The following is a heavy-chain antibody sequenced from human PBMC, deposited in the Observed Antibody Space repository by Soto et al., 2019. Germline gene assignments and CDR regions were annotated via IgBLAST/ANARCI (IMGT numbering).Heavy chain of an antibody. V-gene: IGHV3-23*01. CDR1: GFTFSSYA. CDR2: ISGSGGST. Sequence: GSLRLSCAASGFTFSSYAMSWVRQAPGKGLEWVSAISGSGGSTYYAASVKGRFTISRDDSKSIAYLQMNSLKTEDTAVYYCTRDFSPCSGGSCYESYYFDYWGQGTLVTVSS. D-gene: IGHD2-15*01. CDR3: TRDFSPCSGGSCYESYYFDY. J-gene: IGHJ4*02.